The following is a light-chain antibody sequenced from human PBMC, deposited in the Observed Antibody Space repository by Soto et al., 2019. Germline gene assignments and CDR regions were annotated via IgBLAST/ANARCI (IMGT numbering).Light chain of an antibody. CDR3: QQYGSSHET. CDR2: EAA. CDR1: QSVGTS. V-gene: IGKV3-20*01. Sequence: EVVLTQSPATLSLSPGDRFALSCMASQSVGTSLAWYQQKPGQTPRLLIYEAAIRATGITARFSASGSGTDFTLTISRLEPEDFAVYYCQQYGSSHETFGPGTQVDIK. J-gene: IGKJ1*01.